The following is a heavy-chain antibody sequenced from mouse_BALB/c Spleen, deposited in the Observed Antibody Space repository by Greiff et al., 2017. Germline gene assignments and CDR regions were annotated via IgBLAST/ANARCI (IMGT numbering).Heavy chain of an antibody. V-gene: IGHV5-6-3*01. D-gene: IGHD2-3*01. CDR3: ASIYDGYGFAY. Sequence: EVQLVESGGGLVQPGGSLKLSCAASGFTFSSYGMSWVRQTPDKRLELVATINSNGGSTYYPDSVKGRFTISRDNAKNTLYLQMSSLKSEDTAMYYCASIYDGYGFAYWGQGTLVTVSA. J-gene: IGHJ3*01. CDR2: INSNGGST. CDR1: GFTFSSYG.